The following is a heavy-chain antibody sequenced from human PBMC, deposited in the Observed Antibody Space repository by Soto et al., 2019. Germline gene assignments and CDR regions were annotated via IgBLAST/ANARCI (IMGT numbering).Heavy chain of an antibody. V-gene: IGHV1-69*15. Sequence: QVQLMQSGAEVKKPGSSVKVSCKASGGTFSNYAITWVRQAPGQGLEWLGRIIPIFGTANYAQKFQGRVTITADEFTTTAYMELSSLRSDDTAVYYCAKDGGRDFYFGNWFVPWGQGTLVTVSS. CDR3: AKDGGRDFYFGNWFVP. CDR2: IIPIFGTA. J-gene: IGHJ5*02. CDR1: GGTFSNYA. D-gene: IGHD2-15*01.